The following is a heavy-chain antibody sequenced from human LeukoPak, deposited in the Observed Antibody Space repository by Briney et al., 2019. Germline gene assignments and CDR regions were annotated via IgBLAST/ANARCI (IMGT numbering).Heavy chain of an antibody. CDR3: ARYYYFDY. CDR1: GGTFSSYA. Sequence: GASVKVSCKASGGTFSSYAISWVRQAPGLGLEWMGVIDPSGGSTTYAQRFQGRVTMTRDTSSSTVYMELSSLRSEDTAVYYCARYYYFDYWGQGTRVTVSS. CDR2: IDPSGGST. V-gene: IGHV1-46*01. J-gene: IGHJ4*02.